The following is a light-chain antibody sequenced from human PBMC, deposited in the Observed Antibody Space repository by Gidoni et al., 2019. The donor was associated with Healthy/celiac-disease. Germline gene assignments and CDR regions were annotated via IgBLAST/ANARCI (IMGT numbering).Light chain of an antibody. Sequence: APRLLIYGASSRATGIPDRFSGSGSETDFTLTISRLEPEDFAVYYCQQYGSSRYTFXQXTKLEIK. V-gene: IGKV3-20*01. CDR2: GAS. CDR3: QQYGSSRYT. J-gene: IGKJ2*01.